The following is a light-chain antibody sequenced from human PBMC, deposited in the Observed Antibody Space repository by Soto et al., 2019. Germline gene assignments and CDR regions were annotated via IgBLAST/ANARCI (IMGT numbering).Light chain of an antibody. V-gene: IGKV3-11*01. CDR3: HQRRSWPGT. J-gene: IGKJ1*01. Sequence: ELVLRPSQATLASLAGDGDLRSCRASQYINTRLAWYQHRPGQAPRLLIYQTSLRAAGIPARFSASGSGTDFTLAMSDVQPEYFALSYCHQRRSWPGTVGQGTKVDIK. CDR2: QTS. CDR1: QYINTR.